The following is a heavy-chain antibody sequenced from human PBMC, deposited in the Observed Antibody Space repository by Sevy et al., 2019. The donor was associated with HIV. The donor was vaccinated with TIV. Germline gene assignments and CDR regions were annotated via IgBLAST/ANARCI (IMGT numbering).Heavy chain of an antibody. V-gene: IGHV4-59*08. CDR3: AGENAWGRGYS. J-gene: IGHJ4*02. CDR1: GGSITSLY. D-gene: IGHD1-26*01. Sequence: SETLSLTCTVSGGSITSLYWGWIRQPPGKGLEWIANIYYNGNTNHNPSLKSRVTISLDTSKNQFSLRLSSVTAADTALYYCAGENAWGRGYSWGQGTLVTVSS. CDR2: IYYNGNT.